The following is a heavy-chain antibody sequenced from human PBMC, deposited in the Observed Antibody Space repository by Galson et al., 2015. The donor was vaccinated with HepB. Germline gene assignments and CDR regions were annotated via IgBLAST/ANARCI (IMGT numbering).Heavy chain of an antibody. Sequence: SVKVSCKASGGTFSSYAISWVRQAPGQGLEWMGRIIPILGIASYAQKFQGRVTITADKSTSTAYMELSSLRSEDTAVYYCASPGDPLSPFDYWGQGTLVTVSS. J-gene: IGHJ4*02. V-gene: IGHV1-69*04. CDR2: IIPILGIA. D-gene: IGHD7-27*01. CDR3: ASPGDPLSPFDY. CDR1: GGTFSSYA.